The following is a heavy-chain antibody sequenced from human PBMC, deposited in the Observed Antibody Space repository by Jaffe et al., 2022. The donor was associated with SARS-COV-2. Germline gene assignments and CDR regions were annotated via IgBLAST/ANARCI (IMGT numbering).Heavy chain of an antibody. V-gene: IGHV3-23*01. CDR3: AKVRGYSYGQVWGFDS. CDR1: GFNFNIHA. J-gene: IGHJ4*02. D-gene: IGHD5-18*01. CDR2: TSGNAFDT. Sequence: EVQLLESGGGLVQPGGSLRLSCAASGFNFNIHAMTWVRQAPGKGLEWVSTTSGNAFDTYYADSVKGRFTISRDNSKNTLYLQMNSLRAEDTAVYYCAKVRGYSYGQVWGFDSWGQGTLVTVSS.